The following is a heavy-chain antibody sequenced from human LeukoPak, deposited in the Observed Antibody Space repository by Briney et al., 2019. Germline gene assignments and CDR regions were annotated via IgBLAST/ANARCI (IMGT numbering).Heavy chain of an antibody. V-gene: IGHV3-48*01. CDR1: GFIVSSNY. CDR3: ARDSRWRGDY. Sequence: GGSLRLSCAASGFIVSSNYMSWVRQAPGKGLEWVSSISSSSSTIYYADSVKGRFTISRDNAKNSLYLQMNSLRAEDTAVYYCARDSRWRGDYWGQGTLVTVSS. J-gene: IGHJ4*02. D-gene: IGHD2-15*01. CDR2: ISSSSSTI.